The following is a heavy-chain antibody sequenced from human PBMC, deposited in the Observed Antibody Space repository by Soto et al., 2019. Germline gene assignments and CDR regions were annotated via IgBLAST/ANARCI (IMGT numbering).Heavy chain of an antibody. CDR1: GFTFSSYA. CDR2: ISYDGSNK. CDR3: ARDTGSGSSPYYYGMDV. J-gene: IGHJ6*02. Sequence: GGSLRLSCAASGFTFSSYAMHWVRQAPGKGLEWVAVISYDGSNKYYADSVKGRFTISRDNSKNTLYLQMNSLRAEDTAVYYCARDTGSGSSPYYYGMDVWGQGTTVTVSS. D-gene: IGHD1-26*01. V-gene: IGHV3-30-3*01.